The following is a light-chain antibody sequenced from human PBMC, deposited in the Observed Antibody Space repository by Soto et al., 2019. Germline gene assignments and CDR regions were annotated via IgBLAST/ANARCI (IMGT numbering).Light chain of an antibody. CDR1: QGISSY. V-gene: IGKV1D-43*01. CDR2: YAS. J-gene: IGKJ3*01. CDR3: QQYYSTPFT. Sequence: AIRMTQSPFSLSASVGDRVTITCWASQGISSYLAWYQQKPAKAPKLFIYYASSLQSGVPSRFSGSGSGTDYTLISSSLQPEDFANYYCQQYYSTPFTFGPGTKVDIK.